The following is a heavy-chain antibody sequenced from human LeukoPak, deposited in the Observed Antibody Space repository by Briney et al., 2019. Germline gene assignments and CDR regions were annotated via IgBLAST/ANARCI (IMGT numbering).Heavy chain of an antibody. D-gene: IGHD3-22*01. Sequence: GGSLRLSCAASGFTFSSYAISWVRQAPGKGLELVSIITTSCDNTYYADSVQGRFTISRDNSKNTLCLQMHSLRGEDTAAYYCAKRGAYDNRYFDYWGQGTLVTVSS. CDR2: ITTSCDNT. J-gene: IGHJ4*02. V-gene: IGHV3-23*01. CDR3: AKRGAYDNRYFDY. CDR1: GFTFSSYA.